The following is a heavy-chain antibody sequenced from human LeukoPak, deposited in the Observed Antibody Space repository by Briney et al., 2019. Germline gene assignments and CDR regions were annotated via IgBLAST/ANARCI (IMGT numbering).Heavy chain of an antibody. D-gene: IGHD7-27*01. J-gene: IGHJ6*02. CDR2: ISAYNGNT. CDR1: GYTFTSYG. V-gene: IGHV1-18*01. CDR3: ARPLGYYGMDV. Sequence: GSVKVSCKASGYTFTSYGISWVRQAPGQGLEWMGWISAYNGNTNYAQKLQGRVTMTTDTSTSTAYVELRSLRSDDTAVYYCARPLGYYGMDVWGQGTTVTVSS.